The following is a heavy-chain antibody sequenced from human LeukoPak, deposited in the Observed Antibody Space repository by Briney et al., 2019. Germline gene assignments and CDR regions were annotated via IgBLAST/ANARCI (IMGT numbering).Heavy chain of an antibody. CDR1: GGTFSSYA. Sequence: SCKASGGTFSSYAMHWVRQAPGKGLEWVAVISYDGSNKYYADSVKGRFTISRDNSKNTLYLQMNSLRAEDTAVYYCAGSIASDAFDIWGQGTMVTVSS. V-gene: IGHV3-30-3*01. J-gene: IGHJ3*02. CDR3: AGSIASDAFDI. CDR2: ISYDGSNK. D-gene: IGHD6-6*01.